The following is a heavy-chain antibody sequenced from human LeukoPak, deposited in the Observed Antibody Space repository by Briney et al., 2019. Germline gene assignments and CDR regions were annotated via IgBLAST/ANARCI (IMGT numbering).Heavy chain of an antibody. CDR3: ARDGIAAAGRGWFDP. CDR2: IYYSGST. J-gene: IGHJ5*02. V-gene: IGHV4-59*01. D-gene: IGHD6-13*01. CDR1: GGSISSYY. Sequence: SETLSLTCTVSGGSISSYYWTWIRQPPGKGLEWIGYIYYSGSTNYNPSLKSRVTISVDTSKNQFSLRLSSVTAADTAVYYCARDGIAAAGRGWFDPWGQGILVTVSS.